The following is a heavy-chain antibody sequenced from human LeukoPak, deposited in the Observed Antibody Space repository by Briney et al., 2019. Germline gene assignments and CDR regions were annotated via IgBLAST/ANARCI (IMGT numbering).Heavy chain of an antibody. CDR2: IYTSGST. V-gene: IGHV4-4*08. CDR3: AREPLGGYSYGPDY. Sequence: PSETLSLTCTVSGGSISSYYWSWIRQPPGKGLEWIGRIYTSGSTNYNPSLKSRVTISVDTSKNQFSLKLSSVTAADTAVYYCAREPLGGYSYGPDYWGQGTLVTVSS. CDR1: GGSISSYY. J-gene: IGHJ4*02. D-gene: IGHD5-18*01.